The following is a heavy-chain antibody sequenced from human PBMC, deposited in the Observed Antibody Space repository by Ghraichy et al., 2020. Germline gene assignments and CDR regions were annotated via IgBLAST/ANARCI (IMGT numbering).Heavy chain of an antibody. CDR3: ARMGNLQWQDAFDI. J-gene: IGHJ3*02. V-gene: IGHV1-8*01. Sequence: ASVKVSCKASGYTFPSYDINWVRQAAGQGLEWMGLMNPDSGNTAFAQNFQGRVTMTSNTSISTAYMELSSLTSDDTAIYYCARMGNLQWQDAFDIWGQGTLVTVSS. D-gene: IGHD6-19*01. CDR1: GYTFPSYD. CDR2: MNPDSGNT.